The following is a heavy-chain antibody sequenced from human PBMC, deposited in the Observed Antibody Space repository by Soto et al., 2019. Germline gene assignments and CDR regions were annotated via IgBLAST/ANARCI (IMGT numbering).Heavy chain of an antibody. Sequence: ASVKVSCKASGYTFTSYDINWVRQATGQGLEWMGWMNPNSGNTGYAQKFQGRVTITRNTSISTAYMELSSLRSEDTAVYYCARTSGSAAIYYMDVWGKGTTVTVSS. V-gene: IGHV1-8*01. CDR2: MNPNSGNT. CDR3: ARTSGSAAIYYMDV. CDR1: GYTFTSYD. D-gene: IGHD2-2*01. J-gene: IGHJ6*03.